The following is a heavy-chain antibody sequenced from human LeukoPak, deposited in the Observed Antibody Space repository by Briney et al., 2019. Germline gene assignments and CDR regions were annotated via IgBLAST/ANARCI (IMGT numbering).Heavy chain of an antibody. Sequence: GASGKVSCKAAGYSFTNYGITWVRHAPGQGLEWMGWISPYNGNTNYAQKLQGRVTMTRDTSTSTAYMELRSLRSDDTAVYYCATYSAAGRTYYFDYWGQGALVTVSS. J-gene: IGHJ4*02. D-gene: IGHD6-13*01. CDR2: ISPYNGNT. CDR3: ATYSAAGRTYYFDY. CDR1: GYSFTNYG. V-gene: IGHV1-18*01.